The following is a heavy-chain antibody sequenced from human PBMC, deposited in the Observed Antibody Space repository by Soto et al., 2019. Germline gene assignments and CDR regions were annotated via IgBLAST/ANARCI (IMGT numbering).Heavy chain of an antibody. CDR1: GYTFTSYG. CDR3: AREDSSGWYMVGDAFDI. V-gene: IGHV1-18*01. Sequence: GASVKVSCKASGYTFTSYGISWVRQAPGQGLEWMGWISAYNGNTNYAQKLQGRVTMTTDTSTSTAYMELRSLRSDDTAVYYCAREDSSGWYMVGDAFDIWGQGTMVTVSS. CDR2: ISAYNGNT. J-gene: IGHJ3*02. D-gene: IGHD6-19*01.